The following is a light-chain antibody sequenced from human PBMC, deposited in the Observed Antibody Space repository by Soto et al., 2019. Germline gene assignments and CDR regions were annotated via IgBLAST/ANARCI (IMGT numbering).Light chain of an antibody. CDR2: ATS. J-gene: IGKJ1*01. CDR1: QSVSSSY. V-gene: IGKV3-20*01. Sequence: VGLTQSPATLSLSAGERATLSCRASQSVSSSYLAWYQQKPGQAPRLLIFATSNTATGIPDRFGGSGSETEFTLTISGLEPEDSAVYHCQYSGTSRTFGQGTKVDIK. CDR3: QYSGTSRT.